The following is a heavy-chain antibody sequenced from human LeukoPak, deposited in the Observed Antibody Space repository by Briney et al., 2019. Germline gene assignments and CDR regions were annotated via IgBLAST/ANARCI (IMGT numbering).Heavy chain of an antibody. V-gene: IGHV3-64*02. D-gene: IGHD1-14*01. Sequence: QTGGSLRLSCAASGFRFSYHDMHWVRQAPGKGVEFVSSIGAAGAHTFYADSVKGRFTISRDNFQSTMYLQMDGLRPEDSAVYYCARERGGTKTGGFDIWGRGTVVTVSS. CDR2: IGAAGAHT. CDR3: ARERGGTKTGGFDI. J-gene: IGHJ3*02. CDR1: GFRFSYHD.